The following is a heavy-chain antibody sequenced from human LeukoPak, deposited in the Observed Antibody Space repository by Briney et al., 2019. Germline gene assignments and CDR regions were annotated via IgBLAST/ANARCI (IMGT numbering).Heavy chain of an antibody. CDR1: GGSISSGGYY. CDR3: ARMVPAGTHNY. D-gene: IGHD6-19*01. Sequence: PSETLSLTCTVSGGSISSGGYYWSWIRQPAGKGLEWIGHIYASGGNDYNPSLKSRVTMSLDMAKNQFSLRPASVTAADTAVYFCARMVPAGTHNYWGQGLLVTVSS. CDR2: IYASGGN. V-gene: IGHV4-61*09. J-gene: IGHJ4*02.